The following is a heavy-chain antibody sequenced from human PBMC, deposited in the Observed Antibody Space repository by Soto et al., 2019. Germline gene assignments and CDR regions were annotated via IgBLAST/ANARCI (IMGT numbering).Heavy chain of an antibody. CDR2: INQDGSEE. J-gene: IGHJ4*02. D-gene: IGHD5-12*01. V-gene: IGHV3-7*01. CDR1: GFTFSDYY. Sequence: GGSLRLSCSASGFTFSDYYMTWVRQAPEKGLEWVANINQDGSEEYYVDSVKGRFTISRDNAKKSLYLQMNSLRVEDTAVYFCARSGYSAYDSRGAGFDYWGQGTLVTVSS. CDR3: ARSGYSAYDSRGAGFDY.